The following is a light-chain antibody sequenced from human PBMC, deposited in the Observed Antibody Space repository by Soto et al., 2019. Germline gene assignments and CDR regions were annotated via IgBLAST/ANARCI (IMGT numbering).Light chain of an antibody. CDR2: KAS. CDR1: QSISSW. V-gene: IGKV1-5*03. J-gene: IGKJ1*01. CDR3: QQYNSYSWT. Sequence: DIQMTQSPSSLSASVGDRGTITCRASQSISSWLAWYQQKPGEAPKLLIYKASSLDSGVPSRFSGSGSGTEFTLTISSLQPDDFATYYCQQYNSYSWTFGQGTKVDIK.